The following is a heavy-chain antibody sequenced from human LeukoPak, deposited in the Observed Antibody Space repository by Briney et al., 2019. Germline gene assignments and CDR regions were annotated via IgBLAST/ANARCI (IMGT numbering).Heavy chain of an antibody. CDR1: GGSISSGDYY. Sequence: PSETLSLTCTVSGGSISSGDYYWSWIRQPPGKGLEWIGYIYYSGSTYYNPSLKSRVTISVDTSKNQFSLKLSSVTAADTAVYYCARVGVDYWFDPWGRGTLVTVSS. CDR3: ARVGVDYWFDP. D-gene: IGHD3-10*01. CDR2: IYYSGST. J-gene: IGHJ5*02. V-gene: IGHV4-30-4*08.